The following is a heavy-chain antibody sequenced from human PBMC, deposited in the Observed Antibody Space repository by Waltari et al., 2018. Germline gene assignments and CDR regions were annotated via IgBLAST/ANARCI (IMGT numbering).Heavy chain of an antibody. V-gene: IGHV3-23*04. CDR2: LRFNGINT. CDR3: AKASLRTCSGARCYHFDY. Sequence: EVQLVESGGGLVQPGGSLRLYCSASGFTLSLQDITWVRQAPGKGLEWVSALRFNGINTYYADSVKGRFTISRDNSKNALYLQMNSLRAEDTAVYYCAKASLRTCSGARCYHFDYWGQGTVVTVSS. CDR1: GFTLSLQD. D-gene: IGHD2-15*01. J-gene: IGHJ4*02.